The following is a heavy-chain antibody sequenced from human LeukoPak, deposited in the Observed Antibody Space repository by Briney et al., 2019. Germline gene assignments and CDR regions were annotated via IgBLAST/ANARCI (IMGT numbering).Heavy chain of an antibody. CDR2: INHSGST. V-gene: IGHV4-34*01. D-gene: IGHD3-3*01. J-gene: IGHJ4*02. CDR1: GGSFSGYY. CDR3: ARLVAYDFWSGYPVGFDY. Sequence: SETLSLTCAVYGGSFSGYYWSWIRQPPGKGLEWIGEINHSGSTNYNPSLKSRVTISVDTSKNQFSLKPSSVTAADTAVYYCARLVAYDFWSGYPVGFDYWGQGTLVTVSS.